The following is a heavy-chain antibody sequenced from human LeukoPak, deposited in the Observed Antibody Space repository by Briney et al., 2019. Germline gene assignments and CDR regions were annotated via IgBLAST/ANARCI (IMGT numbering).Heavy chain of an antibody. Sequence: GASVKVSCKASGYTFTGYYMHWVRQAPGQGLEWMGWINPNSGGTNYAQKFQGRVTMTRDTSISTAYMELSRLRSDDTAVYFCARGDVGATTGNFDYWGQGTLVTVSS. J-gene: IGHJ4*02. CDR1: GYTFTGYY. CDR2: INPNSGGT. CDR3: ARGDVGATTGNFDY. D-gene: IGHD1-26*01. V-gene: IGHV1-2*02.